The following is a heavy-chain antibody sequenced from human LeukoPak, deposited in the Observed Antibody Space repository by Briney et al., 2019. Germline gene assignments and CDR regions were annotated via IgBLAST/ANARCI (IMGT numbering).Heavy chain of an antibody. D-gene: IGHD2-8*01. CDR2: MNPNSGNT. Sequence: ASVKVSCKASGYTFTSYDINWVRQATGRGLEWMGWMNPNSGNTGYAQKFQGRVTMTRNTSISTAYMELSSLRSEDTAVYYCARDPPAVSINTYAWGQGTLVTVSS. V-gene: IGHV1-8*01. J-gene: IGHJ4*02. CDR1: GYTFTSYD. CDR3: ARDPPAVSINTYA.